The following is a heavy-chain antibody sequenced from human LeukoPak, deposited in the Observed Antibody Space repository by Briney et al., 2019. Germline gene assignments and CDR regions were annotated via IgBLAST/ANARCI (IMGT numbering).Heavy chain of an antibody. V-gene: IGHV1-2*02. CDR2: ILPSSGDT. CDR3: AREPSGSGAFDY. J-gene: IGHJ4*02. D-gene: IGHD3-10*01. CDR1: GYTFTSYD. Sequence: ASVKVSCKASGYTFTSYDINWVRQATGQGLEYMGWILPSSGDTKYAQNFQGRVTMTRDTSITTAYMELSSLRSDDTALYYCAREPSGSGAFDYWGQGALVTVSS.